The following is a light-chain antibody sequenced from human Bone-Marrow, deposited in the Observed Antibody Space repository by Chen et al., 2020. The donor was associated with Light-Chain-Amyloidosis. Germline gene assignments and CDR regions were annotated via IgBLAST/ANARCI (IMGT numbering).Light chain of an antibody. CDR2: EVT. Sequence: QPALTQPASASGSPGQSITIPFPGTSSDVGNYNLSSWSQQHPGKAPKLIVYEVTKRPSGVSTRFSGSKSGNTASLTISGLQAEDEAHYYCCSYAGLYTLVFGGGTKLSVV. CDR1: SSDVGNYNL. J-gene: IGLJ2*01. CDR3: CSYAGLYTLV. V-gene: IGLV2-23*02.